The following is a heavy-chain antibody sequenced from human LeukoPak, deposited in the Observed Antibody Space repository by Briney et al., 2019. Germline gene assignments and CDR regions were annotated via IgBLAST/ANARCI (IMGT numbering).Heavy chain of an antibody. CDR3: ARRNPYGSGSYYDFDY. CDR1: GFTFSRFA. V-gene: IGHV3-23*01. CDR2: ISGSGDGT. J-gene: IGHJ4*02. D-gene: IGHD3-10*01. Sequence: GGSLRLSCAASGFTFSRFAMNWVRQAPGTGLDWVSVISGSGDGTYYADSVKGRFTISRDNSKNTLSLQMNSLRAEDTAVYYCARRNPYGSGSYYDFDYWGQGTLVTVSS.